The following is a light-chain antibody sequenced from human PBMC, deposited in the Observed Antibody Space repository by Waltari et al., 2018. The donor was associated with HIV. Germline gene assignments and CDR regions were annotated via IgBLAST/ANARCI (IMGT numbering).Light chain of an antibody. V-gene: IGLV2-23*02. Sequence: QSALTQPASVSGSPGQSITISCTGTSSDFGAYNYVSWYQQYPGKAPSLLLNDVNKEPSGVSKRLSVSKSGNTASLTSSGLQSEDEADYWCCSYAGSRSWVFGGGTKVTVL. CDR1: SSDFGAYNY. CDR2: DVN. CDR3: CSYAGSRSWV. J-gene: IGLJ3*02.